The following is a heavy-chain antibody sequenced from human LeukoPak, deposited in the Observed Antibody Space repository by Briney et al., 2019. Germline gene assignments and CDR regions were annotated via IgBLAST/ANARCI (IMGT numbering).Heavy chain of an antibody. V-gene: IGHV3-30*01. Sequence: PGRSLRLSCAASGFTFSIYAMHWVRQAPGKGLEWVAVISYDGSNKYYADSVKGRFTISRDNSKNTLYLQMNSLRAEDTAVYYCARDGTYFTMILGYWGQGTLVTVSS. CDR2: ISYDGSNK. CDR1: GFTFSIYA. D-gene: IGHD3-22*01. CDR3: ARDGTYFTMILGY. J-gene: IGHJ4*02.